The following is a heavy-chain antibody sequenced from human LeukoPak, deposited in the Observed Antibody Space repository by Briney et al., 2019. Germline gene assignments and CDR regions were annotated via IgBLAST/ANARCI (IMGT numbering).Heavy chain of an antibody. CDR1: GFTFSDAW. Sequence: GGSLRLSCAVSGFTFSDAWMSWVRQAPGKGLEWVGRIKSKTDDGTADYAAPVKGRFTISRDDSKSTLYVQMNSLRAEDTAVYYCAKDKERESDFYYYMDVWGKGTTVTVSS. CDR2: IKSKTDDGTA. CDR3: AKDKERESDFYYYMDV. V-gene: IGHV3-15*01. J-gene: IGHJ6*03.